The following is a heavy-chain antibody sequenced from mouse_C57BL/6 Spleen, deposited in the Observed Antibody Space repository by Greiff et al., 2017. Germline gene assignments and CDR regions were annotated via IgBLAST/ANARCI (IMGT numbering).Heavy chain of an antibody. CDR1: GYAFSSSW. CDR2: IYPGDGDT. V-gene: IGHV1-82*01. J-gene: IGHJ4*01. CDR3: ARELPGNYAMDY. Sequence: QVQLQQSGPELVKPGASVKISCKASGYAFSSSWMNWVKQMPGKGLEWIGRIYPGDGDTNDNGKFKGKATLTADKSSSTAYMQLSSLTSEDSAVYFCARELPGNYAMDYWGQGTSVTVSS.